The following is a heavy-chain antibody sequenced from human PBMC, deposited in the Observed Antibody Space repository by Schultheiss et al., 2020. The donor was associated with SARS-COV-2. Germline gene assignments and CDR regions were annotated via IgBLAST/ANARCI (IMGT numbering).Heavy chain of an antibody. D-gene: IGHD3-3*01. CDR2: INHSGST. Sequence: SETLSLTCTVSGGSISSYYWSWIRQPPGKGLEWIGEINHSGSTNYNPSLKSRVTISVDTSKNQFSLKLSSVTAADTAVYYCARAFWSGYRYYYGMDVWGQGTTVTVSS. CDR3: ARAFWSGYRYYYGMDV. V-gene: IGHV4-34*01. J-gene: IGHJ6*02. CDR1: GGSISSYY.